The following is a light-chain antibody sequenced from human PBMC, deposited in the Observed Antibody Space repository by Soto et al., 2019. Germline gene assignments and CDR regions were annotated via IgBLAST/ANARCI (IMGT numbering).Light chain of an antibody. V-gene: IGKV1-5*03. Sequence: DIQMTQSPSTLSASVGDRVTITCRATQSISSYLAWYQQKPGKAPNLLIYKASRLESGVPSRFSGSGSGTEFTLTISSLQPDDFATYYCQQNNGYSWTFGPGTKVEIK. CDR1: QSISSY. CDR3: QQNNGYSWT. J-gene: IGKJ1*01. CDR2: KAS.